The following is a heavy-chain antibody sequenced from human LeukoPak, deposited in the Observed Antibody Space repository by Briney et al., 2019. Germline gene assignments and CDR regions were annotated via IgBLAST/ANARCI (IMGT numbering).Heavy chain of an antibody. V-gene: IGHV4-39*07. CDR1: GGSISSSSYY. J-gene: IGHJ4*02. CDR3: ARDPLKLYYYDSV. D-gene: IGHD3-22*01. CDR2: IYYSGST. Sequence: PSETLSLTCTVSGGSISSSSYYWGWIRQPPGKGLEWIGSIYYSGSTYYNPSLKSRVTISVDTSENQFSLKLSSVTAADTAVYYCARDPLKLYYYDSVWGQGTLVTVSS.